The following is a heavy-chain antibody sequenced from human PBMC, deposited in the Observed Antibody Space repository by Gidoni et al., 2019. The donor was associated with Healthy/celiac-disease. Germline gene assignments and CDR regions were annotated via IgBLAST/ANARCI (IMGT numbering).Heavy chain of an antibody. CDR3: TRTGYTSGSYPYYFDY. CDR2: IRSKAYGGTT. D-gene: IGHD1-26*01. V-gene: IGHV3-49*05. Sequence: EVQLVESGGGLVKPGRSLRLSCTASGFTFGDYAMSWFRQAPGKGLEWVGFIRSKAYGGTTEYAASVKGRFTISRDDSKSIAYLQMKSLKTEDTAVYYCTRTGYTSGSYPYYFDYWGQGTLVTVSS. J-gene: IGHJ4*02. CDR1: GFTFGDYA.